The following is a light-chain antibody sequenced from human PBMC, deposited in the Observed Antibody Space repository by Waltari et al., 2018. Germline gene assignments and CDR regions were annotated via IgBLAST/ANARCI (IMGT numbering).Light chain of an antibody. J-gene: IGLJ2*01. CDR2: DVT. V-gene: IGLV2-11*01. CDR3: CAYGGRNIPVV. CDR1: SSDAGGYDY. Sequence: QSGLTQPRSVSGSPGQSVTISCTGTSSDAGGYDYVSWYQQQPGKAPQLILFDVTKRPSGVPDRFSGSKSGNTASLTISGLQAEDEADYYCCAYGGRNIPVVLGGGTKLSVL.